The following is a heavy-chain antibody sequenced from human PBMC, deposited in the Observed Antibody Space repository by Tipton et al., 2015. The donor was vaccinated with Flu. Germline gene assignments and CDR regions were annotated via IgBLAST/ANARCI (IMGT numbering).Heavy chain of an antibody. D-gene: IGHD6-13*01. CDR2: IIPILGIA. CDR3: ARLIAAAGGFAP. CDR1: GGTFSSYA. V-gene: IGHV1-69*09. J-gene: IGHJ5*02. Sequence: QLVQSGAEVKKPGSSVKVSCKASGGTFSSYAISWVRQAPGQGLEWMGRIIPILGIANYAQKFQGRVTITADKSTSTAYMELSSLRSEDTAVYYCARLIAAAGGFAPWGQGTLVTVSS.